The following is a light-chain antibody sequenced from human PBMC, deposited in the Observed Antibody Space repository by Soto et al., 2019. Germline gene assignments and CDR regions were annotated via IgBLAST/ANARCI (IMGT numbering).Light chain of an antibody. Sequence: QSVLTQPASVSGSPGQSITISCTGTSSDVGGYNYVSWYQQHPGKAPKLMIYDVSYRPSGVSNRFSGSKSGNTASLTVSGLQAEDEADYYCSSYASSSTPYVFGTGTKVPS. CDR3: SSYASSSTPYV. J-gene: IGLJ1*01. CDR2: DVS. CDR1: SSDVGGYNY. V-gene: IGLV2-14*03.